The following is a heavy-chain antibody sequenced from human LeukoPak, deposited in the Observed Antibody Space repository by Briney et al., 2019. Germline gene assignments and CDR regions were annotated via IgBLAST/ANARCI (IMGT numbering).Heavy chain of an antibody. Sequence: ASVKVSCKASGYTFTGYYMHWVRQAPGQGLEWMGWINPNSGGTNSAQKFQGRVTMTRDTSVSTAYMELSRLTSDDTAVYYCARWFVVPAAGEGYAFDIWGQGTMVTVSA. CDR3: ARWFVVPAAGEGYAFDI. CDR2: INPNSGGT. J-gene: IGHJ3*02. D-gene: IGHD2-2*01. CDR1: GYTFTGYY. V-gene: IGHV1-2*02.